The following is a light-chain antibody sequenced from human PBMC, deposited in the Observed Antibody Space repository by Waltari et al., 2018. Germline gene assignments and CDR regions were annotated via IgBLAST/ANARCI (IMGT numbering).Light chain of an antibody. Sequence: DIQMTQSPSSLSASVGDRVTITCQASQDINNFLNWYQQQPGKAPKLLIYEASHLAAGVPSRFTGSGSGTDFTVTISDLQPDDFATYYCQQYRYLPPAFGGGTKVDI. CDR1: QDINNF. CDR3: QQYRYLPPA. CDR2: EAS. V-gene: IGKV1-33*01. J-gene: IGKJ4*01.